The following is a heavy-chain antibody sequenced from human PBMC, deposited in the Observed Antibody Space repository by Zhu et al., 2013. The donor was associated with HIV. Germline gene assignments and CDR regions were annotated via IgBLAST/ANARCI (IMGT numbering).Heavy chain of an antibody. J-gene: IGHJ4*02. CDR3: ARDSGSGIDY. CDR1: GFTFSSYW. V-gene: IGHV3-74*01. CDR2: ISNDGSKT. Sequence: EVQLVESGGGLVQPGGSLRLSCAASGFTFSSYWMHWGRQAPGKGLVWVSRISNDGSKTTYADSVKGRFTISRDNAMNTLYMQMNSLRAEDTAVYYCARDSGSGIDYWGQGSLVTVSS. D-gene: IGHD3-10*01.